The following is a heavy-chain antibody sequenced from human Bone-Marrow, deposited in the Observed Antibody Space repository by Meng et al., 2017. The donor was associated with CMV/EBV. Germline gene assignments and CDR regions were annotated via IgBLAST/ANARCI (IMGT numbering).Heavy chain of an antibody. V-gene: IGHV1-69*05. CDR2: IIPIFGTA. CDR3: ARDIAVAGTGVGVESRNWFDP. CDR1: GGTFSSYA. J-gene: IGHJ5*02. D-gene: IGHD6-19*01. Sequence: SVKVSCKASGGTFSSYAISWVRQAPGQGLEWMGGIIPIFGTANYAQKFQGRVTITTDESTSTAYMELSSLRSEDTAVYYCARDIAVAGTGVGVESRNWFDPWGQGTRVTGSS.